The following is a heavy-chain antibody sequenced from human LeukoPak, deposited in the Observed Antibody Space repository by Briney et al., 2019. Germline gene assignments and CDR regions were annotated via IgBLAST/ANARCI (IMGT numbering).Heavy chain of an antibody. V-gene: IGHV1-8*03. D-gene: IGHD2-2*02. CDR2: MNPNSGNT. CDR1: GYTFTSYD. CDR3: ARVLRTSCYTPLGY. Sequence: GASVKVSCKASGYTFTSYDINWVRQATGQGLEWMGWMNPNSGNTGYAQKFQGRVTITRNTSKSTAYMELSSLRSEDTAVYYCARVLRTSCYTPLGYWGQGTLVTVSS. J-gene: IGHJ4*02.